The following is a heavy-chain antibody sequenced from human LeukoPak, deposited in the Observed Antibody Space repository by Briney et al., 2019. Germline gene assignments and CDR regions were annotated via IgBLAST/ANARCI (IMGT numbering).Heavy chain of an antibody. Sequence: PSETLSLTCTVSGGSISSADYYWSWIRQPPGKGLEWIGYIYYSGSPHYNPSLNSRVTISVDTSKNQFSLKLISVTAADTAVYFCARGRHYYGSGSRLDYWGQGTLVTVSS. CDR2: IYYSGSP. D-gene: IGHD3-10*01. J-gene: IGHJ4*02. V-gene: IGHV4-30-4*01. CDR1: GGSISSADYY. CDR3: ARGRHYYGSGSRLDY.